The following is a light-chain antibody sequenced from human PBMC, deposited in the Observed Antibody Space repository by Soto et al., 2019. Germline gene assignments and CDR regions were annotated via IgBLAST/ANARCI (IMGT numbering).Light chain of an antibody. CDR2: GAS. V-gene: IGKV3-20*01. Sequence: EIVLTQSPGTLYLSPGERATLSCRASQSVSSTYLAWYQQKPGQAPRLLIYGASNRATGIPDRFSGSGSGTEFTLTISRLEPEDFAVYYCQQYGSSPFAFGPGTKVDI. J-gene: IGKJ3*01. CDR3: QQYGSSPFA. CDR1: QSVSSTY.